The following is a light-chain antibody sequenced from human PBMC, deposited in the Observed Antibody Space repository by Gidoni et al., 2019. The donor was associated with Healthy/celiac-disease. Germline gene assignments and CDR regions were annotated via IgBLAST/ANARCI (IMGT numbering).Light chain of an antibody. V-gene: IGKV1-39*01. CDR2: AAS. CDR1: QSISSY. CDR3: QQSYSTPLT. J-gene: IGKJ1*01. Sequence: DIQMTQSPSSLSASVGDSVTITCRASQSISSYLNWYQQKPGKAPKLLIYAASSLQSGVPSRFSGSGSGTDFTLTISSLQPEDFATYYCQQSYSTPLTFGPRDQGGNQT.